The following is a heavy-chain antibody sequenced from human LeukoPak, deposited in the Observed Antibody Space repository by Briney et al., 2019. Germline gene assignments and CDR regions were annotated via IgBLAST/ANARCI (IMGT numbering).Heavy chain of an antibody. CDR1: GGSISSYY. Sequence: SETLSLTCTVSGGSISSYYWSWIRQPPGKGLEWIGYIYYSGSTNYNPSLKSRATISVDTSKNQFSLKLSSVTAADTAVYYCARDLEYNWFDPWGQGTLVTVSS. J-gene: IGHJ5*02. CDR2: IYYSGST. V-gene: IGHV4-59*01. CDR3: ARDLEYNWFDP.